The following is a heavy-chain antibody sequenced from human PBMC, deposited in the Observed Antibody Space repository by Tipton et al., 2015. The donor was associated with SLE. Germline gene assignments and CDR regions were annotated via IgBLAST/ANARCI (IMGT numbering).Heavy chain of an antibody. CDR1: GGSFSGYY. D-gene: IGHD3-10*01. V-gene: IGHV4-34*01. Sequence: TLSLTCTVYGGSFSGYYWSWIRQTPGKGLEWIAEINHSGSANYNPSLKSPVRISVDTSKNEFSLTVTSVTAADTAVYYCASLITMVHRANYYFYGMDVWGQGTAVTVSS. CDR2: INHSGSA. J-gene: IGHJ6*02. CDR3: ASLITMVHRANYYFYGMDV.